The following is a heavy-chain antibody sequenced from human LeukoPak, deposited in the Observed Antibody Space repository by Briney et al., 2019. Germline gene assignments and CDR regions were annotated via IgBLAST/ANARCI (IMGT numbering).Heavy chain of an antibody. CDR1: GFTFTNSA. Sequence: GGSLRLSCAASGFTFTNSAMNWVRQAPGKGLEWVSSINDVASHIYYADSVKGRFTISRDNAKNSVSLQMNNLRAEDTAVYYCAKGKLGDAFDIWGQGTMVTVSS. V-gene: IGHV3-21*01. J-gene: IGHJ3*02. D-gene: IGHD7-27*01. CDR3: AKGKLGDAFDI. CDR2: INDVASHI.